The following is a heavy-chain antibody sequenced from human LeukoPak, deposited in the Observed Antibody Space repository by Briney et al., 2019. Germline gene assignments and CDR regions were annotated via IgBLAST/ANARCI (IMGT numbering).Heavy chain of an antibody. J-gene: IGHJ5*02. CDR1: GASIGNNY. CDR2: IYNSATT. D-gene: IGHD3-10*01. V-gene: IGHV4-4*07. Sequence: PPETLSLTCTVSGASIGNNYWSWIREPAGQGLECIGRIYNSATTNYNPSFKGRVTMSLETSKTQFCLRLTSVTAADTALYYCARYGFGWFDPCGQGMWVTVSS. CDR3: ARYGFGWFDP.